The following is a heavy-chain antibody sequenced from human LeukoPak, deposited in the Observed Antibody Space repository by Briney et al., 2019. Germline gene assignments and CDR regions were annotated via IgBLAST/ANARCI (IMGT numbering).Heavy chain of an antibody. Sequence: GASVKVSCKASGGTFSSYAISWVRQAPGQGLEWMGGIIPIFGTANYAQKFQGRVTITADESTSTAYMELSSLRSEDTAVYYCVRDTTGSGTYYNGRFDYWGQGTLVTVSS. CDR1: GGTFSSYA. CDR3: VRDTTGSGTYYNGRFDY. CDR2: IIPIFGTA. V-gene: IGHV1-69*13. D-gene: IGHD3-10*01. J-gene: IGHJ4*02.